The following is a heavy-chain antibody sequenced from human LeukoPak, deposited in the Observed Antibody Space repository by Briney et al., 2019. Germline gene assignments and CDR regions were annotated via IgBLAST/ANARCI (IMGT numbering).Heavy chain of an antibody. J-gene: IGHJ4*02. Sequence: ASVKVSCKASGYTFTSYGISWVRQAPGQGLEWMGWISAYNGNTNYAQKLQGRVTMTTDTSTSTAYMELRSLRSDDTAVYYCARVWRQQLELDHWGQGALVIVSS. CDR1: GYTFTSYG. CDR2: ISAYNGNT. V-gene: IGHV1-18*01. D-gene: IGHD6-13*01. CDR3: ARVWRQQLELDH.